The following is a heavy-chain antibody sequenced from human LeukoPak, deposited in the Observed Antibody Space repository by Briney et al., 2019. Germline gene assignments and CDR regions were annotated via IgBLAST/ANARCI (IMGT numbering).Heavy chain of an antibody. V-gene: IGHV1-58*01. J-gene: IGHJ3*02. D-gene: IGHD2-2*01. Sequence: ASVKVSCKASGFTFTGSAVQWVRQARGQRLEWIGWIFVGSGNTNYAQKFQERVTITRDMSTSTAYMELSSLRSEDTAVFYCARGKGCSSTSCPDAFDIWGQGTMVTVSS. CDR2: IFVGSGNT. CDR3: ARGKGCSSTSCPDAFDI. CDR1: GFTFTGSA.